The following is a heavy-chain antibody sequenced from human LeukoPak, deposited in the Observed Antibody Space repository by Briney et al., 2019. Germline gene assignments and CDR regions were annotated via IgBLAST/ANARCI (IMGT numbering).Heavy chain of an antibody. D-gene: IGHD2-2*01. V-gene: IGHV3-11*01. CDR1: GFTFSDYY. CDR2: ISSSGSTI. Sequence: GGSLRLSFAASGFTFSDYYMSWIRQAPGKGLEWVSYISSSGSTIYYADSVKGRFTISRDNAKNSLYLQMNSLRAEDTAVYYCASTVVSEWGVPALHLDYWGQGTLVTVSS. J-gene: IGHJ4*02. CDR3: ASTVVSEWGVPALHLDY.